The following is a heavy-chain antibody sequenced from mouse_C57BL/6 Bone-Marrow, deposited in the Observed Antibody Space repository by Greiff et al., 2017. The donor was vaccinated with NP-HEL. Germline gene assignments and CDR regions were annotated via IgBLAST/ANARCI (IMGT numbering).Heavy chain of an antibody. J-gene: IGHJ3*01. CDR2: IWRGGST. CDR1: GFSLTSYG. D-gene: IGHD2-3*01. CDR3: AKTDCYRRGGFAY. Sequence: VQLQQSGPGLVQPSQSLSITCTVSGFSLTSYGVHWVRQSPGKGLEWLGVIWRGGSTDYNAAFMSRLSITKDNSKSQVVFKMNSLQADDTAIYYCAKTDCYRRGGFAYWGQGTLVTVSA. V-gene: IGHV2-5*01.